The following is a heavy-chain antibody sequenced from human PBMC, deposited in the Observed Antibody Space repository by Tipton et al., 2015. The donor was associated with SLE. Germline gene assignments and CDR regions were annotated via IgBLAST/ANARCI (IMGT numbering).Heavy chain of an antibody. V-gene: IGHV4-61*02. Sequence: TLSLTCTVSGGSISSGSYYWSWIRQPAGKGLEWIGRIYNSGTTNYNPSLKSRVTTSVDTSKNQFSLKLTSVTAADTAVYYCARGRQYLLGDYFDYWGQGILVTVSS. J-gene: IGHJ4*02. CDR3: ARGRQYLLGDYFDY. CDR1: GGSISSGSYY. D-gene: IGHD2-15*01. CDR2: IYNSGTT.